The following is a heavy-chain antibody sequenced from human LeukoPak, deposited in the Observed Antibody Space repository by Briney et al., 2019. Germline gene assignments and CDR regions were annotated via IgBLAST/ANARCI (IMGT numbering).Heavy chain of an antibody. Sequence: GGSLRLSCAASGFTFSSYGMHWVRQAPGKGLEWVAVISYDGSNKYYADSVKGRFTISRDNSKNTLYLQMNSLRAEDTAVYCCAKPLRDILTGYCFDYWGQGTLVTVSS. CDR1: GFTFSSYG. D-gene: IGHD3-9*01. V-gene: IGHV3-30*18. CDR3: AKPLRDILTGYCFDY. J-gene: IGHJ4*02. CDR2: ISYDGSNK.